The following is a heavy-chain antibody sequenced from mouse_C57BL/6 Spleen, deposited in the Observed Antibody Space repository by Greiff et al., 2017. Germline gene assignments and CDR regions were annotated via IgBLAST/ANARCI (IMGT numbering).Heavy chain of an antibody. D-gene: IGHD1-1*01. J-gene: IGHJ1*03. CDR3: ARAGIYYGSSHWYFDV. Sequence: EVKLMESGPGMVKPSQSLSLTCTVTGYSITSGYDWHWIRHFPGNKLEWMGYISYSGSTNYNPSLKSRISITHDTSKNHFFLKLNSVTTEDTATYYCARAGIYYGSSHWYFDVWGTGTTVTVSS. CDR1: GYSITSGYD. V-gene: IGHV3-1*01. CDR2: ISYSGST.